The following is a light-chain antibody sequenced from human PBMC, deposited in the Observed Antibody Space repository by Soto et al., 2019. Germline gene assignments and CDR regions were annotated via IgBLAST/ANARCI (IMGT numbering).Light chain of an antibody. CDR3: QQYGTSPTT. Sequence: EIVLTQSPGTLSLSPGERATLSCRASQSVTSNYLAWYQQKPGRAPGLLIYDTSTRASGVPDRFSGSGSGTEFTLTISRLAPEDFALYYCQQYGTSPTTFGQGTKVDFK. CDR2: DTS. J-gene: IGKJ1*01. CDR1: QSVTSNY. V-gene: IGKV3-20*01.